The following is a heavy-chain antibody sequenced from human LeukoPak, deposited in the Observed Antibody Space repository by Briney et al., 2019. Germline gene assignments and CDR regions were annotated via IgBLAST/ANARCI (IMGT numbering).Heavy chain of an antibody. D-gene: IGHD6-13*01. CDR3: AKWAGYSSSWFDY. CDR2: ISYDGSNK. CDR1: GFTFSSYG. V-gene: IGHV3-30*18. Sequence: GGSLRLSCAASGFTFSSYGMHWVRQAPGKGLEWVAVISYDGSNKYYADSVKGRFTISRDNSKNTLYLQMNSLRAEDTAVYYCAKWAGYSSSWFDYWGQGTLVTVSS. J-gene: IGHJ4*02.